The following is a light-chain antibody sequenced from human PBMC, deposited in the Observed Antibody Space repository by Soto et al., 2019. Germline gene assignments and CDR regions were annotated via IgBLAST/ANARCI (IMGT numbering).Light chain of an antibody. V-gene: IGKV4-1*01. Sequence: DIVMTQSPDSLAVSLGERATINCKSSQSVLYRSNNKNFLAWYQQKPGQPPKLLIYWASTRESGVPDRFSGSGSGTDFTLTISSLQAEDVAVYYCQQYYTTPHTFGLGTNLEIK. CDR2: WAS. CDR3: QQYYTTPHT. CDR1: QSVLYRSNNKNF. J-gene: IGKJ2*01.